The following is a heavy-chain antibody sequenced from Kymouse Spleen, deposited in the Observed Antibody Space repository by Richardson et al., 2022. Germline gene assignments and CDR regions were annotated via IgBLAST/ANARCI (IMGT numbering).Heavy chain of an antibody. CDR3: ARDFYNWNLYYYYGMDV. CDR1: GYTFTSYD. J-gene: IGHJ6*02. D-gene: IGHD1-7*01. Sequence: QVQLVQSGAEVKKPGASVKVSCKASGYTFTSYDINWVRQATGQGLEWMGWMNPNSGNTGYAQKFQGRVTMTRNTSISTAYMELSSLRSEDTAVYYCARDFYNWNLYYYYGMDVWGQGTTVTVSS. V-gene: IGHV1-8*01. CDR2: MNPNSGNT.